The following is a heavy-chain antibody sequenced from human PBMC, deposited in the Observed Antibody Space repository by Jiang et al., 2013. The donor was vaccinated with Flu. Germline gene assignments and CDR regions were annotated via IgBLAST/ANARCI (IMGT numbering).Heavy chain of an antibody. V-gene: IGHV3-64*01. D-gene: IGHD2-2*01. CDR3: ARARRLCSSTSCYYDYYYYGMDV. CDR1: GFTFSSYA. Sequence: VQLLESGGGLVQPGGSLRLSCAASGFTFSSYAMHWVRQAPGKGLEYVSAISSNGGSTYYANSVKGRFTISRDNSKNTLYLQMGSLRAEDMAVYYCARARRLCSSTSCYYDYYYYGMDVWAKGPRSPSP. J-gene: IGHJ6*02. CDR2: ISSNGGST.